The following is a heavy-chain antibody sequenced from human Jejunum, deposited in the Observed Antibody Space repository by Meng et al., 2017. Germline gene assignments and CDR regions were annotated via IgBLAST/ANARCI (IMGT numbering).Heavy chain of an antibody. CDR2: IKEDGGKT. D-gene: IGHD2/OR15-2a*01. Sequence: GGSLRLSCAASGFTFSSYWMSWVRQAPGNGLEWVANIKEDGGKTFYVDSVKGRFTISRDNANPSLDLQMNSVRVEDTAVYYCARDVRGGALDIWGQGTMVTVSS. V-gene: IGHV3-7*01. CDR3: ARDVRGGALDI. CDR1: GFTFSSYW. J-gene: IGHJ3*02.